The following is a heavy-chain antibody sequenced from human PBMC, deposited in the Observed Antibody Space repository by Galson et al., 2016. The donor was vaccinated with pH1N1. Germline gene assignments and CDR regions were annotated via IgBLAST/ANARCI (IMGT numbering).Heavy chain of an antibody. CDR1: GGSISSYY. V-gene: IGHV4-59*01. CDR3: ASAGYRSGWYGIGAFDV. D-gene: IGHD6-13*01. Sequence: TLSLTCSVSGGSISSYYWSWIRQPPGKGLEWIGYLYNSGGTNYNPSLMSRVTISEDTSRNQFSLKLRSVTAADTAVYYCASAGYRSGWYGIGAFDVWGQGTKVTVSS. J-gene: IGHJ3*01. CDR2: LYNSGGT.